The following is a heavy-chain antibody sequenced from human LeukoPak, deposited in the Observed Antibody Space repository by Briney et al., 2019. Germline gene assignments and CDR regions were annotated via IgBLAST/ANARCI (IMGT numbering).Heavy chain of an antibody. V-gene: IGHV4-34*01. CDR3: ARGLRGYSYGNWFDP. D-gene: IGHD5-18*01. CDR1: GGSFSGYY. Sequence: PSETLSLTCAVEGGSFSGYYWSWSRQPAGKGLEWIGEINHGGITTYNPSLRSRVSISIDTSKMQFSLKLRAVTAADRAVYYCARGLRGYSYGNWFDPWGQGTLVTVSS. CDR2: INHGGIT. J-gene: IGHJ5*02.